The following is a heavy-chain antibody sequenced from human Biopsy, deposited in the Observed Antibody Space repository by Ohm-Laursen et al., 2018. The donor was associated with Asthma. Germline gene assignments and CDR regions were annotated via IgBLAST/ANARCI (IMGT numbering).Heavy chain of an antibody. D-gene: IGHD3-10*01. CDR1: GGMFGNYA. CDR3: ARPSPNGDILYYYYHMDV. V-gene: IGHV1-69*06. Sequence: SSVKVSCKAPGGMFGNYAISWVRQAPGLGLEWMGGISPIFGSSNYAQRFQGRVTITADIFTRTVYMELSGLRFDDTAIYYCARPSPNGDILYYYYHMDVWGQGTTAIVSS. CDR2: ISPIFGSS. J-gene: IGHJ6*02.